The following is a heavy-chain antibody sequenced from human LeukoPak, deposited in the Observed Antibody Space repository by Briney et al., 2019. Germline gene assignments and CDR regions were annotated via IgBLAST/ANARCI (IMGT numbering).Heavy chain of an antibody. CDR1: RFTFDDYA. CDR3: AKAETYYYDSSGYYLDY. Sequence: PGGSLRLSCAASRFTFDDYAMHWVRQAPGKGLEWVSLISGDGGSTYYADSVKGRFTISRDNSKNSLYLQMNSLRTEDTALYYCAKAETYYYDSSGYYLDYWGQGTLVTVSS. V-gene: IGHV3-43*02. J-gene: IGHJ4*02. D-gene: IGHD3-22*01. CDR2: ISGDGGST.